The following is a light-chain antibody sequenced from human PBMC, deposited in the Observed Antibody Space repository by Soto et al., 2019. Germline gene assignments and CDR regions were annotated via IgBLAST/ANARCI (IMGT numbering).Light chain of an antibody. J-gene: IGKJ4*01. CDR1: QSVSSRS. Sequence: EIVLTQSPGTLSLSPGERATLSCRASQSVSSRSLAWYQQKPGQAPRLLIYGASNRATGIPDRFSGSGSGTDVTLTISRLEPEDFAMYYCQQFGTSRLTFGGGTKVEIK. V-gene: IGKV3-20*01. CDR2: GAS. CDR3: QQFGTSRLT.